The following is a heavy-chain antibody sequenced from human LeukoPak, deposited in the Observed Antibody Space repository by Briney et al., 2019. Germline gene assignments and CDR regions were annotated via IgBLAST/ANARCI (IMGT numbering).Heavy chain of an antibody. V-gene: IGHV4-59*12. D-gene: IGHD1-26*01. CDR3: ARIEWELLPGGFDP. CDR2: IYYSGST. J-gene: IGHJ5*02. CDR1: GGSISSYY. Sequence: SETLSLACTLSGGSISSYYWSWVRQPPGKGLEWLGSIYYSGSTYYNPSLKSRVTISVDTSKNQFSLKLSSVTAADTAVYYCARIEWELLPGGFDPWGEGTLVTVSS.